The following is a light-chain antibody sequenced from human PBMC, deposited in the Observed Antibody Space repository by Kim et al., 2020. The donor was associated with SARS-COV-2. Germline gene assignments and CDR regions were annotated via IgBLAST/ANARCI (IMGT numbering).Light chain of an antibody. Sequence: SVGDRVTITWREGQNIASYVNWFQQKPGNAPNLLIYAASSLQTGVSSRFRGSGSGRGFTLTITSLQRDDYATYHCQQSYSPPWAFGQGTKVDIK. CDR3: QQSYSPPWA. CDR1: QNIASY. V-gene: IGKV1-39*01. CDR2: AAS. J-gene: IGKJ1*01.